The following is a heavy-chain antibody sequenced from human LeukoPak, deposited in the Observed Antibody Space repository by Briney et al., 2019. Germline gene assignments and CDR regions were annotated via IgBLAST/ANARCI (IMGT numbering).Heavy chain of an antibody. J-gene: IGHJ4*02. CDR1: GFSFSSYA. Sequence: GGSLRLSCAPSGFSFSSYAMSWVRQAPGKGLEWVSAMSSSDDGRYYAASVRGRFTISRDTSRSTLYLQMNSLRAEDAAVYYCAKAPVTSCRGAFCYPFDYWGQGTLVTVSS. CDR2: MSSSDDGR. D-gene: IGHD2-15*01. CDR3: AKAPVTSCRGAFCYPFDY. V-gene: IGHV3-23*01.